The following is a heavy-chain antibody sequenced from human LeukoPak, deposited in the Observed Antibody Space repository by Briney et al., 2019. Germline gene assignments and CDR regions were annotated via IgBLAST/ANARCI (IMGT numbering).Heavy chain of an antibody. CDR3: ARGRTGAAAPDF. CDR2: STHSGST. J-gene: IGHJ4*02. CDR1: GGSFSGHY. D-gene: IGHD2-2*01. V-gene: IGHV4-34*01. Sequence: SETLSLTCAVYGGSFSGHYWTWICQPPGKGLEWIGESTHSGSTNCNPSLKSRVSISVDTSKNQVSLKLSSVTAADTAVYHCARGRTGAAAPDFWGPGTLVTVSS.